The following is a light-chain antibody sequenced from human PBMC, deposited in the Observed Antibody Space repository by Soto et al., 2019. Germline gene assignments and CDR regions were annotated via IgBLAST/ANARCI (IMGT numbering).Light chain of an antibody. CDR1: QGISTY. CDR2: AAS. Sequence: IQMTQSPSSLSASVGDRVTITCRASQGISTYLNWYQQKPGKAPKLLISAASSLQSGVPSRFSGSGSETDFTLTISSLQPEDFATYSCQQSYSTTWTFGQGTKVDTK. V-gene: IGKV1-39*01. J-gene: IGKJ1*01. CDR3: QQSYSTTWT.